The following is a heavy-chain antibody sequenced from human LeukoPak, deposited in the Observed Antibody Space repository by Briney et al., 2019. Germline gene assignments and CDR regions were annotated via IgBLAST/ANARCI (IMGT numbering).Heavy chain of an antibody. CDR1: GFTFSTYW. CDR3: ASGTIVGARGADN. V-gene: IGHV3-7*01. Sequence: RPGGSLRLSCAASGFTFSTYWMSWVRQAPGKGLEWVAVIKQDGTEKYYVDSVKGRFTISRDNAKNSLYLQLNSLRAEDTAVYYCASGTIVGARGADNWGQGTLVTVSS. CDR2: IKQDGTEK. J-gene: IGHJ4*02. D-gene: IGHD1-26*01.